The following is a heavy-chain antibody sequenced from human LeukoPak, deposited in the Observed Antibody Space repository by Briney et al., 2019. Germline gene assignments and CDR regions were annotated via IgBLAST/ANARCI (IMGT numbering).Heavy chain of an antibody. CDR2: ISSSSYYI. Sequence: GGSLRLSCVASGFTLSSYSMNCVREAPGKGLEWGSSISSSSYYIYYSDAVKGRFTTSRDNATKLLYIQTNSLRAEDTAIYFCARDSDVHCSGGSCTIFDSWGQGTLITVSS. J-gene: IGHJ4*02. CDR3: ARDSDVHCSGGSCTIFDS. V-gene: IGHV3-21*01. CDR1: GFTLSSYS. D-gene: IGHD2-15*01.